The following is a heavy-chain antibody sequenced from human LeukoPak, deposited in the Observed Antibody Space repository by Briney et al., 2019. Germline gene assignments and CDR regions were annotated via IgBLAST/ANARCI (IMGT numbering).Heavy chain of an antibody. Sequence: ASMKVSCKASGYTFTSYGISWVRQAPGQGLEWMGWISAYNGNTNYAQKLQGRVTMTTDTSTSTAYMELRSLRSDDTAVYYCARYGDYGTEHFYYYYGMDVWGQGTTVTVSS. V-gene: IGHV1-18*01. D-gene: IGHD4-17*01. CDR1: GYTFTSYG. CDR2: ISAYNGNT. CDR3: ARYGDYGTEHFYYYYGMDV. J-gene: IGHJ6*02.